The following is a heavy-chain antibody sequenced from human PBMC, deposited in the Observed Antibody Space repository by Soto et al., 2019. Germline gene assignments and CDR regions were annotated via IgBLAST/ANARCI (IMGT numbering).Heavy chain of an antibody. CDR2: IYYSGST. Sequence: SETLSLTCNVSGGSITNSGYYWGWIRQPPGKGLEWIGYIYYSGSTNYNPSLKSRVTISVDTSKNQFSLKLSSVTAADTAVYYCARYYDSSGYPSLNWFDPWGQGTLVTVSS. D-gene: IGHD3-22*01. V-gene: IGHV4-61*05. CDR1: GGSITNSGYY. CDR3: ARYYDSSGYPSLNWFDP. J-gene: IGHJ5*02.